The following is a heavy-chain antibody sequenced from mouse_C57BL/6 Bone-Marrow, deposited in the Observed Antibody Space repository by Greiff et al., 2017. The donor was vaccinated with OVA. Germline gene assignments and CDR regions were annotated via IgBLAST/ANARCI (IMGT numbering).Heavy chain of an antibody. J-gene: IGHJ2*01. CDR3: ARFAVVDTPFDY. CDR2: IWWDDDK. V-gene: IGHV8-8*01. D-gene: IGHD1-1*01. Sequence: QVQLKESGPGILQPSQTLSLTCSFSGFSLSTFGMGVGWIRQPPGQGLEWLAHIWWDDDKYYNPALKSRLTNSKDTSKNQVFLKIANVDTADTATYYCARFAVVDTPFDYWGQGTTLTVSS. CDR1: GFSLSTFGMG.